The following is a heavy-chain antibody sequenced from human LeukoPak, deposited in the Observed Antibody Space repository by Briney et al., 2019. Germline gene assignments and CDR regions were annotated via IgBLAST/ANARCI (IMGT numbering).Heavy chain of an antibody. J-gene: IGHJ4*02. CDR1: GFTFSSYA. V-gene: IGHV3-23*01. CDR3: AKRYYDILTGYRHFDY. Sequence: AGGSLRLSCAASGFTFSSYAMSWVRQARGKGLEWVSAISGRGGRTLHADSGKGRVTIARDNTKNTLYLQMNSLRAEDTAVYYCAKRYYDILTGYRHFDYWGQGTLVTVSS. CDR2: ISGRGGRT. D-gene: IGHD3-9*01.